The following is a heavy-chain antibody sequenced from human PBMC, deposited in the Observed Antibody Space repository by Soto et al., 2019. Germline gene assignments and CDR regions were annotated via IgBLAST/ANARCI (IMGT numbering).Heavy chain of an antibody. CDR1: GFTFSSYA. J-gene: IGHJ6*02. V-gene: IGHV3-23*01. CDR2: ISGSGGST. D-gene: IGHD3-22*01. CDR3: AKGGYYDSSGQTLYYYYGMDV. Sequence: GGSLRLSCAASGFTFSSYAMSWVRQAPGKGLEWVSAISGSGGSTHYADSVKGRFTMSRDNSKNTLYLQMNSLRAEETAVYYCAKGGYYDSSGQTLYYYYGMDVWGQGTTVTVSS.